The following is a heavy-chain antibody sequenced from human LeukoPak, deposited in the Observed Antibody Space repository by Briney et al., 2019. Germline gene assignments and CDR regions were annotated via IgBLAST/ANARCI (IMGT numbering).Heavy chain of an antibody. D-gene: IGHD3-16*01. Sequence: GGSLRLSCAASGFTFSSYSMNWVRQAPGEGLEWVSSISSSSSYIYHADSVKGRFTISRDNAKNSLYLQMNSLRAEDTAVYYCARNYGAFDYWGQGTLVTVSS. CDR2: ISSSSSYI. CDR1: GFTFSSYS. J-gene: IGHJ4*02. CDR3: ARNYGAFDY. V-gene: IGHV3-21*01.